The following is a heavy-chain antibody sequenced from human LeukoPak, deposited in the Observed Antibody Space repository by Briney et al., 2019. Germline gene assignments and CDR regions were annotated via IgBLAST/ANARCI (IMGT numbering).Heavy chain of an antibody. CDR1: GFTFRSYG. V-gene: IGHV3-30*18. Sequence: SGGSLRLSCAASGFTFRSYGMHWIRQAPDKGLEWVAVISYDGSKEHYGDSVKGRFSISRDNSKNTLYLQMNSLRAEDTAVYYCAKEYDSLYYFDYWGQGTLVTVSS. D-gene: IGHD3-16*01. CDR3: AKEYDSLYYFDY. CDR2: ISYDGSKE. J-gene: IGHJ4*02.